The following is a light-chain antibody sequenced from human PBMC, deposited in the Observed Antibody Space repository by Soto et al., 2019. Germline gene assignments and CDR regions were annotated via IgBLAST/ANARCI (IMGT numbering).Light chain of an antibody. CDR3: QQYKDWPPLT. CDR2: GAS. Sequence: EIAMTQSPVTLSASQGERVTLSCRASQSVNINLAWYQQRPGQAPRVLIYGASNRASGIPDRFSGSGSGTDFTLTISSLEPDDFALYDCQQYKDWPPLTSGGGTRVESK. J-gene: IGKJ4*01. V-gene: IGKV3D-15*01. CDR1: QSVNIN.